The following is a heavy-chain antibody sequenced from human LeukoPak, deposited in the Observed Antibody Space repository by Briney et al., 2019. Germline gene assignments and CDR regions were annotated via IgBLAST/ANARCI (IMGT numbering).Heavy chain of an antibody. D-gene: IGHD4-23*01. CDR1: GFTFSSYW. V-gene: IGHV3-23*01. CDR2: IGGDSRT. J-gene: IGHJ4*02. CDR3: AKDILRWSFDY. Sequence: PGGSLRLSCAASGFTFSSYWMSWVRQAPGKGLEWVSGIGGDSRTHYADSVEGRFTISRDTSKNMLYLQMNNLRAEDTAVYYCAKDILRWSFDYWGQGTLVTVSS.